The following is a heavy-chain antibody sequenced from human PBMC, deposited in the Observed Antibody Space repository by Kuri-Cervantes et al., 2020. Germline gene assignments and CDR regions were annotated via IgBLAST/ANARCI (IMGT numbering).Heavy chain of an antibody. D-gene: IGHD4-17*01. CDR3: AKNYGDYAWYFDL. Sequence: GGSLRLSCAASGFTFSSYSMNWVRQAPGKGLEWVAVISYDGSNKYYADSVKGRFTISRDNSKNTLYLQMNSLRAEDTAVYYCAKNYGDYAWYFDLWGRGTLVTVSS. J-gene: IGHJ2*01. V-gene: IGHV3-30*18. CDR1: GFTFSSYS. CDR2: ISYDGSNK.